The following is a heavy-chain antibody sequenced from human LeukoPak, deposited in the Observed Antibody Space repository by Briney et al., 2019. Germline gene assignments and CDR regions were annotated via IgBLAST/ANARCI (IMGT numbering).Heavy chain of an antibody. CDR2: IRYDGSNK. CDR1: GFTFSSYG. D-gene: IGHD4-11*01. Sequence: GGSLRLSCAASGFTFSSYGMHWVRQAPGKGLEWVAFIRYDGSNKYYADSVKGRFTISRDNSKNTLYLQMNSLRAEDTAVYYCAKGVLAYSNYFDYWGQGTLVTVSS. J-gene: IGHJ4*02. V-gene: IGHV3-30*02. CDR3: AKGVLAYSNYFDY.